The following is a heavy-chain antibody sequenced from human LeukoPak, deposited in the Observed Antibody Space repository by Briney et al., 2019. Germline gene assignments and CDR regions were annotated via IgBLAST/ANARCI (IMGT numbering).Heavy chain of an antibody. Sequence: SETLSLTCAVYGGSFSDYYWSWIRQPPGKGLEWIGEIDHSGATNYNPSLRSRVTISLDTSKNQFSLTPSSITAADTAVYYCAKAPYLSSGSWGQGTMVTVSS. D-gene: IGHD3-22*01. CDR2: IDHSGAT. V-gene: IGHV4-34*01. J-gene: IGHJ3*01. CDR3: AKAPYLSSGS. CDR1: GGSFSDYY.